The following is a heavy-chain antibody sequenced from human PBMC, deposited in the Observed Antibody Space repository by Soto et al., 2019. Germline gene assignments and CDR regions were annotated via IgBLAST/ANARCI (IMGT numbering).Heavy chain of an antibody. D-gene: IGHD3-10*01. V-gene: IGHV3-74*03. CDR3: TRVVRFGSAEYSYSYGMDI. J-gene: IGHJ6*02. CDR2: ANSDGSST. Sequence: PGRPQRLSCAASGFTFNTYWIHWVRPAPRKGLVWVSRANSDGSSTTYADAVKGRFTISRDNARNTLYLQMNSLRAEDTAVYYCTRVVRFGSAEYSYSYGMDIWGQGPTVTVSS. CDR1: GFTFNTYW.